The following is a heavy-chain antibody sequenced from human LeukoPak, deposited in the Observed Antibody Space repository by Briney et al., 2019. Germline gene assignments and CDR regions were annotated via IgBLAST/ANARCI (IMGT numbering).Heavy chain of an antibody. V-gene: IGHV1-2*02. CDR1: GYTFTGYY. J-gene: IGHJ5*02. D-gene: IGHD6-13*01. CDR3: ARARIAAAGLGFDP. CDR2: INPNSGGT. Sequence: ASVKVSCKASGYTFTGYYMHWVRQAPGQGLEWMGWINPNSGGTNYAQKFQGRVTMTRDTSISTAYMELSGLRSDDTAVYYCARARIAAAGLGFDPWGQGTLVTVSS.